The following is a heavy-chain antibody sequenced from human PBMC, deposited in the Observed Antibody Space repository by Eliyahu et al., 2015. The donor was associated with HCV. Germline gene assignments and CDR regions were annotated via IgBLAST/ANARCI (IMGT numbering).Heavy chain of an antibody. CDR1: GGFISDYY. CDR2: VYPRGAT. V-gene: IGHV4-4*07. D-gene: IGHD2-8*02. Sequence: QVQLQESGPGLVKPSETLSLICTVSGGFISDYYWTWVRQPAGKGLEWIGRVYPRGATHHNPSLKSRLTISADTSKNQFSLILTSVTAADTAMYYCARAPRYCTGRICYGYWYLDLWGRGTLVTVSS. J-gene: IGHJ2*01. CDR3: ARAPRYCTGRICYGYWYLDL.